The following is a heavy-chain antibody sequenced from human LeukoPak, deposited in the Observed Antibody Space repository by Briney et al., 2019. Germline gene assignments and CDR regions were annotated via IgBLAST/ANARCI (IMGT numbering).Heavy chain of an antibody. CDR1: GLSFSNAW. CDR3: TTESYDR. J-gene: IGHJ4*02. Sequence: GGSLRLSCAASGLSFSNAWMSWGRQAPGKGLEWVGRILSKSEGGTADYSSPVKGRFTISRDDSKNTLYLQMDSLKTEDTAIYYCTTESYDRWGQGTLVTVSS. CDR2: ILSKSEGGTA. V-gene: IGHV3-15*01. D-gene: IGHD3-22*01.